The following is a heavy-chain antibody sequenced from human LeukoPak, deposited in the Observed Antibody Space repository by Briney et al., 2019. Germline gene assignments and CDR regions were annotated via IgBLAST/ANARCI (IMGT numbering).Heavy chain of an antibody. CDR1: GFTFSDYY. Sequence: GGSLRLSCAASGFTFSDYYMSWIRQAPGKGLEGVSYISSSGSTIYYADSVKGRFTISRDNAKNSLYLQMNSLRAEDTAVYYCARDLYYDSSGYYFGYWGQGTLVTVSS. D-gene: IGHD3-22*01. CDR2: ISSSGSTI. V-gene: IGHV3-11*04. J-gene: IGHJ4*02. CDR3: ARDLYYDSSGYYFGY.